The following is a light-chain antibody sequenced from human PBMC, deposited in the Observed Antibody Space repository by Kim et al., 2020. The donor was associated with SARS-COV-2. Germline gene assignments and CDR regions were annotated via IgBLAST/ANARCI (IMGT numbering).Light chain of an antibody. V-gene: IGKV1-39*01. J-gene: IGKJ4*01. CDR1: KTSSRY. CDR3: QQSYSTPIT. Sequence: ASAGDRVNITGRASKTSSRYLNWYQQKPGRAPKLLIHAASSLQSGVPSRCSGSGSVTDFTLTISSLQPEDFATYYSQQSYSTPITFGGGTKVYIK. CDR2: AAS.